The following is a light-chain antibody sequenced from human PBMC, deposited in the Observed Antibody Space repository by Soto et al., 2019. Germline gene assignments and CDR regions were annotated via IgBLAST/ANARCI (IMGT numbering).Light chain of an antibody. Sequence: LTQPASVSGSPGQSITISCSGTSSDVGGYNYVSWYQQHPAKAPKLMIFDVSNRPSGVSDRFSGSKSGNTASLTISGLQAEDEADYYCYSYTTSGTYVFGSGTKVTVL. J-gene: IGLJ1*01. CDR3: YSYTTSGTYV. CDR1: SSDVGGYNY. CDR2: DVS. V-gene: IGLV2-14*01.